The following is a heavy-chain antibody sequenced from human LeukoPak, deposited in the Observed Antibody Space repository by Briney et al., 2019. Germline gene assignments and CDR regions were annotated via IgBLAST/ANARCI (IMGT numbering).Heavy chain of an antibody. J-gene: IGHJ4*02. D-gene: IGHD1-26*01. V-gene: IGHV3-9*01. CDR3: ARRSGSYWD. CDR2: ISWNSGSI. Sequence: SGGSLRLSCAASGFTFDDYAMHWVRQAPGKGLEWVSGISWNSGSIGYADSVKGRFTISRDNAKNSLYLQMNSLRAEDTALYYCARRSGSYWDWGQGTLVTVSS. CDR1: GFTFDDYA.